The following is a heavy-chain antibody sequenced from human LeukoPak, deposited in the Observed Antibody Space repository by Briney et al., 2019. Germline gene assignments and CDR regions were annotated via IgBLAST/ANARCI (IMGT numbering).Heavy chain of an antibody. CDR3: ARDREGSRSLFDP. Sequence: GASVKVSCKASGYIFTGYYMYWVRQAPGQGLEFMGCINPNSGDTNYAQKFQGRVTMTRDTSISTAYMELSRLRSDDTAVYYCARDREGSRSLFDPWGQGTLVTVSS. CDR2: INPNSGDT. CDR1: GYIFTGYY. V-gene: IGHV1-2*02. J-gene: IGHJ5*02. D-gene: IGHD2-2*01.